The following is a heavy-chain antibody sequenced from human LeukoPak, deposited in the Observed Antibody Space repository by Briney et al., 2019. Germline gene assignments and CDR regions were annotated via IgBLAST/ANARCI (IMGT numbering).Heavy chain of an antibody. D-gene: IGHD2-15*01. CDR1: GFTFSSYS. V-gene: IGHV3-21*01. Sequence: GGSLRLSCAASGFTFSSYSMNWVRQAPGKGLEWVSSISSSSSYIYYADSVKGRFTISRDNAKNSLYLQMNSLRAEDTAVYYCARIVWGFCSGGSSHKGFDYWGQGTLVTVSS. J-gene: IGHJ4*02. CDR2: ISSSSSYI. CDR3: ARIVWGFCSGGSSHKGFDY.